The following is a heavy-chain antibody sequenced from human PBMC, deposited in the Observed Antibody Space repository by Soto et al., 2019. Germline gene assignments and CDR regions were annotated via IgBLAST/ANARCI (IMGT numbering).Heavy chain of an antibody. J-gene: IGHJ4*02. D-gene: IGHD2-15*01. CDR3: ARAYCSGGSCYSGYDY. V-gene: IGHV4-34*01. CDR1: GGSFSGYY. CDR2: INHSGST. Sequence: QVQLQQWGAGLLKPSETLSLTCAVYGGSFSGYYWSWIRQPPGKGLEWIGEINHSGSTNYNPSLTSRVTISVDTSKNQFSLKLSSVTAADTAVYYCARAYCSGGSCYSGYDYWGQGTLVTVSS.